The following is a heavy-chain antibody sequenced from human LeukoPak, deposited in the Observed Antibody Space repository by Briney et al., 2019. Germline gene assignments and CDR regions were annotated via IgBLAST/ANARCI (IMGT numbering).Heavy chain of an antibody. CDR3: ARASWISSADAFL. J-gene: IGHJ4*02. D-gene: IGHD3-3*02. CDR1: GFIFSNYA. Sequence: PGGSLRLSCEASGFIFSNYAMSWVRQAPARGLEGVSSLRGEGDTFYADFVRGRFSLSRDDSRNTVYLQLNNLRVDDTAEYCCARASWISSADAFLWGQGTPVTVSS. CDR2: LRGEGDT. V-gene: IGHV3-23*01.